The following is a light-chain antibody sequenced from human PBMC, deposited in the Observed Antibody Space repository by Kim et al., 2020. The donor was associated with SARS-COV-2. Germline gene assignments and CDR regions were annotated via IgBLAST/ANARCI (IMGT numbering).Light chain of an antibody. V-gene: IGLV3-21*04. Sequence: VSVGPGKTARITCGGNNVGSRSVHWYQQKPGQAPVLVIYYDSDRPSGIPERFSGSNSGNTATLTISRVEAGDEADYYCQVWDSKGVFGGGTQLTVL. J-gene: IGLJ2*01. CDR2: YDS. CDR3: QVWDSKGV. CDR1: NVGSRS.